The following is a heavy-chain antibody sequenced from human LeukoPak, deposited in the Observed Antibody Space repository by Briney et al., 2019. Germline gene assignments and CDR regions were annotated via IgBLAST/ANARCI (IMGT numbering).Heavy chain of an antibody. CDR1: GFTVSNNY. Sequence: PGGSLRLSCVVSGFTVSNNYMSWVRQAPRKGLEWVSLIYSGGSTYYADSVKGRFTISRDNSKNTVYLQMNSLRAEDTAVYYCASGLELDYWGQGTLVTVSS. CDR3: ASGLELDY. J-gene: IGHJ4*02. V-gene: IGHV3-53*01. CDR2: IYSGGST.